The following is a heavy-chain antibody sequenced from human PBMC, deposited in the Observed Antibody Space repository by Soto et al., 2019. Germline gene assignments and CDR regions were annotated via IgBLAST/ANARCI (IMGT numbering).Heavy chain of an antibody. D-gene: IGHD2-15*01. CDR3: AKRRGAGGHFDY. V-gene: IGHV3-23*01. J-gene: IGHJ4*02. CDR2: VSIGGST. Sequence: DVQLLESGGGLVQPEGSLRLSCAASGFTFSSYAMGWVRQGPGKGLEWVAVVSIGGSTHYADSVRGRFTISRDYSKNTLSLQMTSLTAEDTAVYFCAKRRGAGGHFDYWGQGALVTVSS. CDR1: GFTFSSYA.